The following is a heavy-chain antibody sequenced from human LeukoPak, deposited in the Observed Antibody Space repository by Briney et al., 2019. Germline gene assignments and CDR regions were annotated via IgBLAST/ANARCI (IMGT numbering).Heavy chain of an antibody. CDR2: IYYSGST. V-gene: IGHV4-31*03. Sequence: TSQTLSLTCTVSGGSISSGGYYWSWIRQHPGKGLEWIGYIYYSGSTYYNPSLKSRVTISGDTTKNQFSLRLSSVTAADTAVYYCARGGAGGVYCSSNSCPFDYWGQGTLVTVSS. CDR1: GGSISSGGYY. J-gene: IGHJ4*02. CDR3: ARGGAGGVYCSSNSCPFDY. D-gene: IGHD2-2*01.